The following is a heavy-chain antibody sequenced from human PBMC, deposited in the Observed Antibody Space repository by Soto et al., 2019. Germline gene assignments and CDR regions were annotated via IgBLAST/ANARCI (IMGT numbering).Heavy chain of an antibody. D-gene: IGHD2-2*01. CDR3: ASHLGYCSSTSCYYYYYYGMDV. Sequence: QVQLVQSGAEVKKPGSPGKVSCKASGGTFSSYAISWVRQAPGQGLEGRGGIIPVFGTATYAQKFQGRVTITADESTSTAYMELSSLRSEDTAVYYCASHLGYCSSTSCYYYYYYGMDVWGQGTTVTVSS. CDR2: IIPVFGTA. J-gene: IGHJ6*02. V-gene: IGHV1-69*01. CDR1: GGTFSSYA.